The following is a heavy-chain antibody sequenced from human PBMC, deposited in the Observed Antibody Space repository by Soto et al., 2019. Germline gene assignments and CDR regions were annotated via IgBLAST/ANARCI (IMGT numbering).Heavy chain of an antibody. J-gene: IGHJ6*02. V-gene: IGHV3-23*01. CDR2: IAFTGSAT. CDR3: ARDRVVPAANYYYGMDV. D-gene: IGHD2-2*01. CDR1: GFTFHDYA. Sequence: GGSLRLSCVTSGFTFHDYAMGWVRQAPGKGLEWVSAIAFTGSATYYADSVKGRFTISRDNSKNTLYLQMNSLRAEDTAVYYCARDRVVPAANYYYGMDVWGQGTTVTVSS.